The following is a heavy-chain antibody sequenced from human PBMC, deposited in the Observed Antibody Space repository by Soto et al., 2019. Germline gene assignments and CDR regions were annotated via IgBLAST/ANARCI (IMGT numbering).Heavy chain of an antibody. Sequence: QVQVVESGGGVVQPGRSLRLSCAASGITFSRHAMHWVRQVSGKGLEWVAIMSYDGNYISYGDSVRGRFTISRDNSKDMLYLQMHSLRPEDTGVYFCARDRYSSGWGDAFDMWGQGTMVTVSS. CDR1: GITFSRHA. J-gene: IGHJ3*02. D-gene: IGHD6-19*01. V-gene: IGHV3-30-3*01. CDR3: ARDRYSSGWGDAFDM. CDR2: MSYDGNYI.